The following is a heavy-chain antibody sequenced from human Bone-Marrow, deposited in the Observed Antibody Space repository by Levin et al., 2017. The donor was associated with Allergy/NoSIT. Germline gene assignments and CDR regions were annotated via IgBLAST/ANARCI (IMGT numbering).Heavy chain of an antibody. CDR2: ISVNSGAT. V-gene: IGHV3-23*01. CDR1: GFSFSTYT. J-gene: IGHJ4*02. Sequence: GGSLRLSCAASGFSFSTYTMTWVRQAPGKGLEWVSSISVNSGATFYADSVKGRFTISRDNSKNTLYLQMTSLRVEDTAMYYCAKRVPPLWGQGTLVTVSS. CDR3: AKRVPPL. D-gene: IGHD2-2*01.